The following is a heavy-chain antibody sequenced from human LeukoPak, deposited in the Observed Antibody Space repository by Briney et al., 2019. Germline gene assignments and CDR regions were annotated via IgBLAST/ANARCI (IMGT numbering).Heavy chain of an antibody. V-gene: IGHV4-59*01. CDR2: IYYSGST. CDR3: ARVWWYGGNSGGATGAFDI. Sequence: KPSETLSLTCTVSGGSTSSYYWSWIRQPPGKGLEWIGYIYYSGSTNYNPSLKSRVTISVDTSKNQFSLKLSSVTAADTAVYYCARVWWYGGNSGGATGAFDIWGQGTMVTVSS. CDR1: GGSTSSYY. J-gene: IGHJ3*02. D-gene: IGHD4-23*01.